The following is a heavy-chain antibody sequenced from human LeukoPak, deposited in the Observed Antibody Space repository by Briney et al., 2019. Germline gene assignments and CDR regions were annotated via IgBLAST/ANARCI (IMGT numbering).Heavy chain of an antibody. J-gene: IGHJ4*02. CDR1: GFTVNSNY. V-gene: IGHV3-66*01. Sequence: GGAPRLSCAASGFTVNSNYMSWVGQAPGRGLEWVSVVYSGDRTYYAESVKGRFTISRDDSTNTLYPLMNSLRAEDTAVYYCARGYLIDYWGQGTLVTVSS. CDR2: VYSGDRT. D-gene: IGHD1-26*01. CDR3: ARGYLIDY.